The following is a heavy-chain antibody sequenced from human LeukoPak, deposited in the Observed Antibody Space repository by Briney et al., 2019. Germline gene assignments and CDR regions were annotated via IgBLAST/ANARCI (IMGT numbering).Heavy chain of an antibody. V-gene: IGHV4-39*01. Sequence: KSSETLSLTCTVSGGSISSSSYYWGWIRQPPGKGLEWIGSIYYSGSTYYNPSLKSRVTISVDTSKNQFSLKLSSVTAADTAVYYCARLVRSGYFFDYWGQGTLVTVSS. CDR3: ARLVRSGYFFDY. CDR2: IYYSGST. CDR1: GGSISSSSYY. J-gene: IGHJ4*02. D-gene: IGHD3-22*01.